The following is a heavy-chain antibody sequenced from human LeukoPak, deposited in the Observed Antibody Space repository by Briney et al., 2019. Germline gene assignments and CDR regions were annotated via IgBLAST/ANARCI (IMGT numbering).Heavy chain of an antibody. Sequence: SQTLSLTCTVSGGSISSGDYYWSWIRQPPGKGLEWIGYIYYSGSTYYNPSLKSRVTISVDTSKNQFSLKLSSVPAADTAVYYCAREGNGSGGGYFDYCGQGTLVTVSS. CDR3: AREGNGSGGGYFDY. V-gene: IGHV4-30-4*01. D-gene: IGHD3-10*01. CDR1: GGSISSGDYY. CDR2: IYYSGST. J-gene: IGHJ4*02.